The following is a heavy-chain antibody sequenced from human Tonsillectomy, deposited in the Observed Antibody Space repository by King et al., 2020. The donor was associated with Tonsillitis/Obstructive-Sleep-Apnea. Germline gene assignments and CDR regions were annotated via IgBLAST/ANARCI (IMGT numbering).Heavy chain of an antibody. D-gene: IGHD6-6*01. Sequence: VKLVESGGGLVKPGGSLRLSCAASGFTFSDYYMSWIRQAPGKGLEWVSYISSSSSYTNYADSVKGRFTISRDNAKNSLYLQMNSLRAEDTAVYYCARGWGEQLAPFDYWGQGTLVTVSS. CDR2: ISSSSSYT. V-gene: IGHV3-11*05. CDR1: GFTFSDYY. J-gene: IGHJ4*02. CDR3: ARGWGEQLAPFDY.